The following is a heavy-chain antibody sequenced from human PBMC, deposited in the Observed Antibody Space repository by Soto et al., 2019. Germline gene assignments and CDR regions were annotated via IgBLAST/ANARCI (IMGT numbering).Heavy chain of an antibody. CDR2: IYNSGST. J-gene: IGHJ5*02. Sequence: QVQLQESGPGLVKPSQTLSLTCTVSGGSISSGDYYWSWIRQPPGKGLVWIGYIYNSGSTYYNPSLKSRVTISVDTSKHQFSLKLSSVTAADTAVYYCARERPEGARLDPWGQGTLVTVSS. CDR3: ARERPEGARLDP. D-gene: IGHD6-6*01. V-gene: IGHV4-30-4*01. CDR1: GGSISSGDYY.